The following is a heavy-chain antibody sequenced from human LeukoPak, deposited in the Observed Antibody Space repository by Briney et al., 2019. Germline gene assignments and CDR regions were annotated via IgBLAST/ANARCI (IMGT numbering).Heavy chain of an antibody. V-gene: IGHV3-30*02. CDR3: AKDLLAARPSVQYFDY. D-gene: IGHD6-6*01. J-gene: IGHJ4*02. CDR2: IRYDGSNK. CDR1: GFTFSSYG. Sequence: GGSLRLSCAASGFTFSSYGMHWGRQAPGKGLGWVAFIRYDGSNKYYADSVKGRFTISRDNSKNTLYLQMNSLRAEDTAVYYCAKDLLAARPSVQYFDYWGQGTLVTVSS.